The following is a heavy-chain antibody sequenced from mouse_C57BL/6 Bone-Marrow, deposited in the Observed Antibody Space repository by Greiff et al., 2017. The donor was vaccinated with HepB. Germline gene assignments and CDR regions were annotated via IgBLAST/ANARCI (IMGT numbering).Heavy chain of an antibody. CDR1: GFTFSDFY. Sequence: EVKVVESGGGLVQSGRSLRLSCATSGFTFSDFYMEWVRQAPGKGLEWIAASRNKANDYTTEYSASVKGRFIVSRDTSQSILYLQMNALRAEDTAIYYCARDAYGRLDYWGQGTTLTVSS. CDR2: SRNKANDYTT. CDR3: ARDAYGRLDY. J-gene: IGHJ2*01. D-gene: IGHD1-1*01. V-gene: IGHV7-1*01.